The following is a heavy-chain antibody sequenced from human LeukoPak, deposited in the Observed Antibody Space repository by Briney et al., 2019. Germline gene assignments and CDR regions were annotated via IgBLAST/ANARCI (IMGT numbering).Heavy chain of an antibody. CDR1: GGSISSYY. CDR2: IYYSGST. V-gene: IGHV4-59*01. D-gene: IGHD6-19*01. J-gene: IGHJ4*02. Sequence: SETLSLTCTASGGSISSYYWSWIRQPPGKGLEWIGYIYYSGSTDYNPSLKSRVTISVDTSKNQFSLKLSSVTAADTAVYYCARTYSSGWIFDYWGQGTLVTVSS. CDR3: ARTYSSGWIFDY.